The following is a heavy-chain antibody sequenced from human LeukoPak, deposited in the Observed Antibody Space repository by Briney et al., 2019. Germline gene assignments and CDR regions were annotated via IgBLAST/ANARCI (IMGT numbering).Heavy chain of an antibody. V-gene: IGHV3-48*01. Sequence: GGSLRLSCAASGFTFSSYSMNWVRQAPGKGLEWISHISGSSSTKYYAASVRGRFTISRDNAKNSLYLQMNSLRAEDTAVYYCARGPNWGFFDCWGQGTLVTVSS. CDR1: GFTFSSYS. J-gene: IGHJ4*02. CDR3: ARGPNWGFFDC. D-gene: IGHD7-27*01. CDR2: ISGSSSTK.